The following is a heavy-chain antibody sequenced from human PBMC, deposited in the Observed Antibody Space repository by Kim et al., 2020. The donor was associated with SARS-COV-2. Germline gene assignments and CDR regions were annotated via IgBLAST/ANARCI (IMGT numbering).Heavy chain of an antibody. J-gene: IGHJ4*02. D-gene: IGHD3-10*01. V-gene: IGHV4-59*08. CDR3: ASLGGGY. CDR2: TYNSETT. CDR1: GASISLYY. Sequence: SETLSLTCTVSGASISLYYWSWIRQPPGKGLEWIGYTYNSETTKYNPSLKSRVTISVDTSRKWVSLHLNSVTAEDTAVYYCASLGGGYWGQGILVTVSS.